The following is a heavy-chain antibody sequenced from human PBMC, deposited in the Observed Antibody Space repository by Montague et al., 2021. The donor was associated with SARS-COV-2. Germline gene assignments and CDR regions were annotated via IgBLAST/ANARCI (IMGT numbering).Heavy chain of an antibody. Sequence: SETLSLTCAVHGGSFSTYSWNWIRQPPGKGLEWIGEIHHGGSTNYNPSLKSRVTISADTSKNQFSLKLTSVAAADTAVYYCARLGGGVVPSPILGAGPYYSYYYMDVWGKGTTVTVSS. CDR3: ARLGGGVVPSPILGAGPYYSYYYMDV. CDR1: GGSFSTYS. V-gene: IGHV4-34*01. J-gene: IGHJ6*03. D-gene: IGHD2-2*02. CDR2: IHHGGST.